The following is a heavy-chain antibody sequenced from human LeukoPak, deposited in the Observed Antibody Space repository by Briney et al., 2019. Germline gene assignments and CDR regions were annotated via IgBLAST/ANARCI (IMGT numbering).Heavy chain of an antibody. CDR1: GGSISSSY. CDR3: ARGGGWRRHYYDSSGYSQENWFDP. D-gene: IGHD3-22*01. V-gene: IGHV4-59*08. J-gene: IGHJ5*02. Sequence: SETLSLTCTVSGGSISSSYWSWIRQPPGKGLEWIGYIDYSGNTNYNPSLKSRVTISVERSKNQFSLKLSSVTAADTAVYYCARGGGWRRHYYDSSGYSQENWFDPWGQGTLVTVSS. CDR2: IDYSGNT.